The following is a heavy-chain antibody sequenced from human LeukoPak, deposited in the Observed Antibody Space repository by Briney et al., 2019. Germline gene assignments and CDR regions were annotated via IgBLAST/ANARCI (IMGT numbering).Heavy chain of an antibody. CDR3: ARGPPIGMVRGGGMLYYYYYYYMDV. J-gene: IGHJ6*03. CDR1: GYTFTSYG. D-gene: IGHD3-10*01. Sequence: ASVKVSCKASGYTFTSYGISWVRQATGQGLEWMGWMNPNSGNTGYAQKFQGRVTITRNTSISTAYMELSSLRSEDTAVYYCARGPPIGMVRGGGMLYYYYYYYMDVWGKGTTVTVSS. CDR2: MNPNSGNT. V-gene: IGHV1-8*03.